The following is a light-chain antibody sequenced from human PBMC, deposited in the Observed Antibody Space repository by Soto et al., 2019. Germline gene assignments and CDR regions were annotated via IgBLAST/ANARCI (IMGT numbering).Light chain of an antibody. CDR3: QQYADSPYT. CDR2: DAS. Sequence: EIVLTQSPDTLSLSPGKGATLSCRASQSVSNNYLAWYQQKPGQAPRLLISDASNRATGIPDRFSGSGSGTDFTLTISRLEPEDFAVYYCQQYADSPYTFGQGTKQEIK. V-gene: IGKV3-20*01. J-gene: IGKJ2*01. CDR1: QSVSNNY.